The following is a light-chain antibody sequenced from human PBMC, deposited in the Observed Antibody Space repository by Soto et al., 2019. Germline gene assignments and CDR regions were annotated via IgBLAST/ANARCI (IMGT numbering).Light chain of an antibody. V-gene: IGKV3-15*01. CDR2: AAS. CDR3: QQYNSWPLT. Sequence: EIVMTQSPVTLSVSPGERATLSCRASQSVNSNLAWYQQKPGQAPRLLIYAASTGATGIPARFSGSGSGSDFTLTISSLQSEDFAIYYWQQYNSWPLTFGPGTKVDIK. J-gene: IGKJ3*01. CDR1: QSVNSN.